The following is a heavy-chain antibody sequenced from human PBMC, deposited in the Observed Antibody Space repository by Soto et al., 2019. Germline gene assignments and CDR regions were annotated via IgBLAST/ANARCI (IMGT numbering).Heavy chain of an antibody. Sequence: QVQVVESGGGVVQPGRSLRLSCAASGFTFRTYAMHWVRQAPGKGLEWVAVISHDGSNTDYGDSVKGRFTISRDNSKNTLYLQMNSLRAEDTAVYYCARSRDGYSFYFYYGMDGWGQGTTVTVSS. V-gene: IGHV3-30*03. CDR2: ISHDGSNT. D-gene: IGHD4-4*01. CDR3: ARSRDGYSFYFYYGMDG. CDR1: GFTFRTYA. J-gene: IGHJ6*02.